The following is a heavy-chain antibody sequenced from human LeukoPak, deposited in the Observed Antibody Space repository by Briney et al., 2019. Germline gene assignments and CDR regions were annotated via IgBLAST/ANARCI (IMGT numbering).Heavy chain of an antibody. D-gene: IGHD1-7*01. CDR2: IYYSGST. V-gene: IGHV4-59*01. J-gene: IGHJ4*02. Sequence: SETLSLTCTVSGGSISSYYWSWIRQPPGKGLEWIRYIYYSGSTNYNPSLKSRVTISVDTSKNQFSLKLSSVTAADTAVYYCARGPLSGGGTTEYWGQGTLVTVSS. CDR3: ARGPLSGGGTTEY. CDR1: GGSISSYY.